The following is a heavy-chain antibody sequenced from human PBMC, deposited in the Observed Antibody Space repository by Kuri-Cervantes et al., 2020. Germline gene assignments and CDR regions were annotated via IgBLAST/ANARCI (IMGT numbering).Heavy chain of an antibody. CDR2: INPSNGGT. V-gene: IGHV1-2*02. CDR1: GYTFTDYY. Sequence: ASVKVSCKASGYTFTDYYMHWVRQVPGQGLEWMACINPSNGGTRFAQQFQSRVVLSSDTSITTAYMELTSLTSDDTAVYYCASHVPATAPWGQGTLVTVSS. CDR3: ASHVPATAP. J-gene: IGHJ5*02. D-gene: IGHD2-2*01.